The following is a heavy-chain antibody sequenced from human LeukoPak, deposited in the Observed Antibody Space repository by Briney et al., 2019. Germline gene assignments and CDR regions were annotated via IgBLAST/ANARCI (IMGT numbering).Heavy chain of an antibody. V-gene: IGHV1-2*02. CDR3: ARLGHSSSWYSPYYYYYMDV. CDR1: GYTFTGYH. D-gene: IGHD6-13*01. J-gene: IGHJ6*03. Sequence: ASVKVSCKASGYTFTGYHMHWVRQAPGQGLEWMGWINPNSGGTNYAQKFQGRVTMTRDTSISTAYMELSRLRSDDTAVYYCARLGHSSSWYSPYYYYYMDVWGKGTTVTISS. CDR2: INPNSGGT.